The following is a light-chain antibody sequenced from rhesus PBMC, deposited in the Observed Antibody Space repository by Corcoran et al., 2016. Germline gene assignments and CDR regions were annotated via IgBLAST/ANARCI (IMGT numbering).Light chain of an antibody. CDR2: AAS. V-gene: IGKV1S12*01. Sequence: DIQMTQSPSALSASVGDRVTISCRARQNIYSTLAWYQQTPGKAPKLLIYAASTLQPGIPPRFSGSGSGTEFTLTINSLQPGDSATYYCQHYYDNPYIFGQGTRVEIK. J-gene: IGKJ2*01. CDR1: QNIYST. CDR3: QHYYDNPYI.